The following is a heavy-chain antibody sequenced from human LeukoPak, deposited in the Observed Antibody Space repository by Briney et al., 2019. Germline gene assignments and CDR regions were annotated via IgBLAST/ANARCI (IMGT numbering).Heavy chain of an antibody. J-gene: IGHJ4*02. D-gene: IGHD6-13*01. CDR3: AKRPPPNSSSWYYFDY. V-gene: IGHV3-23*01. CDR2: ISGSGGST. Sequence: PGGSLRLSCAASGFTFSSYAMSWVRQAPGKGLEWVSAISGSGGSTYYADSVKGRFTISRDNSKNTLYLQMNSLRAEDTAVYYCAKRPPPNSSSWYYFDYWGQGTLVTVSS. CDR1: GFTFSSYA.